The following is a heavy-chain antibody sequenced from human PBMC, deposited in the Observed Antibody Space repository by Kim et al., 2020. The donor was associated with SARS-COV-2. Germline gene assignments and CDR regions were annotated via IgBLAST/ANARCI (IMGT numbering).Heavy chain of an antibody. V-gene: IGHV4-39*07. D-gene: IGHD3-10*01. J-gene: IGHJ4*02. CDR2: IYYSGST. CDR1: GGSISSSSYY. Sequence: SETLSLTCTVSGGSISSSSYYWGWIRQPPGKGLEWIGSIYYSGSTYYNPSLKSRVTISVDTSKNQFSLKLSSVTAADTAVYYCVRELLEQGYYGSGSYLYFDYWGQGTLVTVSS. CDR3: VRELLEQGYYGSGSYLYFDY.